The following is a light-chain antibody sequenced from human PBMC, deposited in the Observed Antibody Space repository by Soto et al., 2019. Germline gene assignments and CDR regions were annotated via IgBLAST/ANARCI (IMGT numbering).Light chain of an antibody. CDR2: TNN. J-gene: IGLJ1*01. CDR1: TSNIESHS. V-gene: IGLV1-44*01. CDR3: ATWDDSRKGV. Sequence: QSVLTQPHSASGTPGQRIIISCSGSTSNIESHSVNWYQQVPGTAPKLLIVTNNQRPSGVPDRFSGSKSGASASLAISGLQSEDEATYYCATWDDSRKGVFGTGTKVTVL.